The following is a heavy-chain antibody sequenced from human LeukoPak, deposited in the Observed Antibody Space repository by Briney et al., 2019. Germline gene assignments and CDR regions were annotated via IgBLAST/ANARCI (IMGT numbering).Heavy chain of an antibody. D-gene: IGHD2-8*01. CDR3: ARRQGVYYYYYMDV. Sequence: SETLSLTCAVYGGSFSGYYWSWIRQPPGKGLEWIGEINHSGSTNYNPSLKSRVTISVDTSKNQFSLKLSSVTAADTAVYYCARRQGVYYYYYMDVWGKGTTVTISS. J-gene: IGHJ6*03. CDR1: GGSFSGYY. CDR2: INHSGST. V-gene: IGHV4-34*01.